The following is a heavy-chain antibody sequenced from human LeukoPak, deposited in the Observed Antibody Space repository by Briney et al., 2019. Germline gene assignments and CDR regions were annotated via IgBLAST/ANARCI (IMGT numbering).Heavy chain of an antibody. CDR2: INPNNGDA. J-gene: IGHJ4*02. V-gene: IGHV1-2*02. D-gene: IGHD2-2*01. CDR1: GYTFTGYY. Sequence: ASVRVSCKTSGYTFTGYYLHWVRQAPGPGLEWMGYINPNNGDAVYAQKFQGRFTMTRDTSIRTVYMELTSLTSDDTAVYYCARADPLRRGYPDYFFDYWGQGALVTVYS. CDR3: ARADPLRRGYPDYFFDY.